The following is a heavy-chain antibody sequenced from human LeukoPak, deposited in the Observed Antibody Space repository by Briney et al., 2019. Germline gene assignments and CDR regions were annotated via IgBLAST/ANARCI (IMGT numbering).Heavy chain of an antibody. CDR3: TTRHSYGYEW. V-gene: IGHV3-74*01. J-gene: IGHJ4*02. CDR1: AMTFSNHW. D-gene: IGHD5-18*01. Sequence: GGSLRLSCAASAMTFSNHWMHWVRQAPGKGLVWVSLIKTDGRTTIYADSVKGRFTISRDNGKSTLYLQMNSLRAEDTAIYYCTTRHSYGYEWWGQGTVVTVSS. CDR2: IKTDGRTT.